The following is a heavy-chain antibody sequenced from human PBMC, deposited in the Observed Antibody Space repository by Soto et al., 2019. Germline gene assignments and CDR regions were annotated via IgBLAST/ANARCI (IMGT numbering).Heavy chain of an antibody. CDR1: GFTFSTCA. CDR2: ISGSGSTT. Sequence: PGGSLRLSCPATGFTFSTCAMNWVRQAPGKGLEWVSTISGSGSTTYYADSVKGRFTIPRDNFKNTLYLQMNSLRVEDTAVYSCATLLGLVVPGTFDCWGQGTLVTVSS. CDR3: ATLLGLVVPGTFDC. J-gene: IGHJ4*02. V-gene: IGHV3-23*01. D-gene: IGHD3-22*01.